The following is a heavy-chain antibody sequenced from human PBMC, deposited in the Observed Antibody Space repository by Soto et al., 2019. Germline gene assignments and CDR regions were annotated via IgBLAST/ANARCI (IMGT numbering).Heavy chain of an antibody. CDR3: VKPGHLTRKTGTPYYFDY. J-gene: IGHJ4*02. CDR2: LSGSGGST. Sequence: VPLLESGGGLVQPGGSLRLSCAASGFTFSSYAMSWVRQAPGRGPEWVSSLSGSGGSTYYADSVKGRFTISRDNSKNTVFLQMNSLRAEDTAVYYCVKPGHLTRKTGTPYYFDYWGQGTLVTVSS. V-gene: IGHV3-23*01. CDR1: GFTFSSYA. D-gene: IGHD1-1*01.